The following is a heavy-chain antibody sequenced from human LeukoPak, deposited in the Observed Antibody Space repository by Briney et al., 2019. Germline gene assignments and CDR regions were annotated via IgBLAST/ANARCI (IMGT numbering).Heavy chain of an antibody. D-gene: IGHD2-2*01. Sequence: EASVKVSCKASGGTFSSYAISWVRQAPGQGLEWMGGIIPIFGTANYAQKFQGRVTITTDESTSTAYMELSSLRSEDTAVYYCARGPVPEDIVVVPAAVKRIYYYYYMDVWGKGTTVTVSS. CDR3: ARGPVPEDIVVVPAAVKRIYYYYYMDV. V-gene: IGHV1-69*05. CDR1: GGTFSSYA. CDR2: IIPIFGTA. J-gene: IGHJ6*03.